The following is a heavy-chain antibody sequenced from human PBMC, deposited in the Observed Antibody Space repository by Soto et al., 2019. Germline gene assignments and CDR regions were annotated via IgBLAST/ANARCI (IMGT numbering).Heavy chain of an antibody. CDR1: GFTFSSYG. D-gene: IGHD5-18*01. V-gene: IGHV3-33*01. CDR2: IWYDGSNK. Sequence: GGSLRLSCAASGFTFSSYGMHWVRQAPGKGLEWVAVIWYDGSNKYYADSVKGRFTISRDNSKNTLYLQMNSLRAEDTAVYYCARDRARYSYGTAFFDYWGKGTRVTVAS. J-gene: IGHJ4*02. CDR3: ARDRARYSYGTAFFDY.